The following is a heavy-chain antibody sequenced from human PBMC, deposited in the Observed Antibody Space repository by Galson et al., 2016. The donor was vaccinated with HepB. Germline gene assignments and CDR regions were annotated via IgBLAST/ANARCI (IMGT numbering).Heavy chain of an antibody. CDR3: ARDDFWMDSTLG. CDR2: INHSGNT. V-gene: IGHV4-34*01. CDR1: GGSFSGYY. D-gene: IGHD3-3*01. J-gene: IGHJ4*02. Sequence: ETLSLTCAVYGGSFSGYYWSWVRQPPGKGLEWIGEINHSGNTIYNPSPKSRVTISLDTPKNLFTLQLRPVTAADTAVYYCARDDFWMDSTLGWGQGTLVTVSS.